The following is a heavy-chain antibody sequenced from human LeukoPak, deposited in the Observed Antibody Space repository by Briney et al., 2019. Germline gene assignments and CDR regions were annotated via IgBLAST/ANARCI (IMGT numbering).Heavy chain of an antibody. D-gene: IGHD1-26*01. CDR1: GYTFTSYD. J-gene: IGHJ4*02. CDR2: MNPNSGNT. CDR3: ARGSSGRYGRDY. Sequence: ASVKVSCKASGYTFTSYDINWVRQATGQGLEWMGWMNPNSGNTGYVQKFQGRVTMTRDTSTNTAYMELGSLRSEDTAAYYCARGSSGRYGRDYWGQGTLVTVSS. V-gene: IGHV1-8*01.